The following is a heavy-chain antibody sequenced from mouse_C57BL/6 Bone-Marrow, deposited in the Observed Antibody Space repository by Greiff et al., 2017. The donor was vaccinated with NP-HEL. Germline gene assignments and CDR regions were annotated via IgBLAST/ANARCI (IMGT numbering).Heavy chain of an antibody. J-gene: IGHJ4*01. CDR1: GYAFSSSW. V-gene: IGHV1-82*01. D-gene: IGHD1-1*02. CDR2: IYPGDGDT. CDR3: ARGVLSGAMDY. Sequence: QVQLQQSGPELVKPGASVKISCKASGYAFSSSWMNWVKQRPGKGLEWIGRIYPGDGDTNYNGKFKGKATLTADKSSSTAYMQLSSLTSEDSAVYCCARGVLSGAMDYWGQGTSVTVSS.